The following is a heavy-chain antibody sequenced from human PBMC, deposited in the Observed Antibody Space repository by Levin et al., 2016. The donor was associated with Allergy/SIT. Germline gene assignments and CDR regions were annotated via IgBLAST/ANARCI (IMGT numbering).Heavy chain of an antibody. CDR1: GFNSIEYY. V-gene: IGHV3-23*01. Sequence: GESLKISCAASGFNSIEYYIHWLRQLPGKGLEWVSSISNTGAHTYYADSVKGRFTISRDNSKNTLYLEVNSLRAEDTAVYHCAKDPAVGTTNSWFGNWFDPWGQGTLVTVSS. CDR2: ISNTGAHT. D-gene: IGHD3-10*01. J-gene: IGHJ5*02. CDR3: AKDPAVGTTNSWFGNWFDP.